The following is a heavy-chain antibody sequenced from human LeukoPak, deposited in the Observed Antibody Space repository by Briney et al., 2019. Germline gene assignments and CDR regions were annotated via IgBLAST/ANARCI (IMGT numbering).Heavy chain of an antibody. CDR2: ISGSGGST. Sequence: GVSLRLSCVASGFTFSTYAMSWVRQAPGKGLEWVSAISGSGGSTEYADSVKGRFTISRDNSKNTLYLQMNSLRAEDTAVYYCAKSGSVWYYFDYWGQGTLVTVSS. CDR1: GFTFSTYA. J-gene: IGHJ4*02. CDR3: AKSGSVWYYFDY. V-gene: IGHV3-23*01. D-gene: IGHD6-19*01.